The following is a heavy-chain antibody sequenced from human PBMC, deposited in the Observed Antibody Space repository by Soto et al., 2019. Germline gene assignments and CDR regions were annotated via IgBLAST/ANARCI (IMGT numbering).Heavy chain of an antibody. CDR2: LDPEDGET. D-gene: IGHD3-3*01. V-gene: IGHV1-24*01. CDR3: ATAAPHYDFWSGYRYDPFDY. J-gene: IGHJ4*02. Sequence: ASVKVSCKVSGYTLTELSMHWVRQAPGKGLEWMGGLDPEDGETIYAQKFQGRVTMTEDTSTDTAYMELSSLRSEDTAVYYCATAAPHYDFWSGYRYDPFDYWGQGTLVTVSS. CDR1: GYTLTELS.